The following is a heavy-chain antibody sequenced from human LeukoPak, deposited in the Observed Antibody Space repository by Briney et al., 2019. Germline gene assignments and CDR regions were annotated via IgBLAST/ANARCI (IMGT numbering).Heavy chain of an antibody. CDR1: GYTFTSYG. J-gene: IGHJ3*02. V-gene: IGHV1-18*01. D-gene: IGHD3-9*01. CDR3: ARDSRYYDILTGPPEDAFDI. Sequence: GASVNVSCKASGYTFTSYGISWVRQAPGQGLEWMGWISAYNGNTNYAQKLQGRVTMTTDTSTSTAYMELRSLRSDDTAVYYCARDSRYYDILTGPPEDAFDIWGQGTMVTVSS. CDR2: ISAYNGNT.